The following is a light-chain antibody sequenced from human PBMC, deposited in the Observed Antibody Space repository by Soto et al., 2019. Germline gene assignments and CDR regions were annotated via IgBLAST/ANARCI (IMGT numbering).Light chain of an antibody. J-gene: IGLJ3*02. Sequence: QSVLTQPPSVSAAPGQKVTISCSGSSSNIGNNYVSWYQQLPGTAPKLLIYENNKRPSGIPDRFSGSKSGTSATLGITGLQTGDEADYYCGTWDNSLRAWVFGGGTKVTVL. CDR2: ENN. CDR1: SSNIGNNY. CDR3: GTWDNSLRAWV. V-gene: IGLV1-51*02.